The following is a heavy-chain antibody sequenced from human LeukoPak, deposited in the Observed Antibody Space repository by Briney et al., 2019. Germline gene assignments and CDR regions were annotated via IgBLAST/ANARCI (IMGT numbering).Heavy chain of an antibody. J-gene: IGHJ6*03. D-gene: IGHD6-13*01. CDR1: GYTFTGYY. Sequence: ASVKVSCKASGYTFTGYYMHWVRQAPGQGLEWMGWINPNSGGTNYAQKLQGRVTMTTDTSTSTAYMELRSLRSDDTAVYYCARDQSSSSNYYYYYMDVWGKGTTVTISS. CDR3: ARDQSSSSNYYYYYMDV. V-gene: IGHV1-2*02. CDR2: INPNSGGT.